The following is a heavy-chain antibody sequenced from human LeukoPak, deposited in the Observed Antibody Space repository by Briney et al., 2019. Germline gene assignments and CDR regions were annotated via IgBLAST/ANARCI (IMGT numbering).Heavy chain of an antibody. D-gene: IGHD3-10*01. CDR3: AKCVGYYYGSGSFGKN. J-gene: IGHJ4*02. Sequence: GGSLRLSCAASGFTFSSYAMSWVRQAPGKGLEWVSAISGSGGSTYYADSVKGRFTISRDNSKNTLYLQMNSLRAEDTAAYYCAKCVGYYYGSGSFGKNWGQGTLVTVSS. V-gene: IGHV3-23*01. CDR1: GFTFSSYA. CDR2: ISGSGGST.